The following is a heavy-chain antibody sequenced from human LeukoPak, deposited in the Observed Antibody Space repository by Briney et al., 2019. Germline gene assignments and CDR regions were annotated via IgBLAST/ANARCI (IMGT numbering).Heavy chain of an antibody. Sequence: SETLPLTYAVYGGSFSGYYWSWIRQPPGKGLEWIGEINHSGSTNYNPSLKSRVTISVDTSKNQFSLKLTSVTAADTAVYYCARAGSGYRDWGQGTLVTVSS. CDR2: INHSGST. CDR1: GGSFSGYY. D-gene: IGHD6-19*01. CDR3: ARAGSGYRD. V-gene: IGHV4-34*01. J-gene: IGHJ4*02.